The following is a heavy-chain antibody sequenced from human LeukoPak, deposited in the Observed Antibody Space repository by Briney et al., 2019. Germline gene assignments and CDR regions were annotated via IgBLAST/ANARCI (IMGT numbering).Heavy chain of an antibody. CDR1: GFTFSSYA. V-gene: IGHV3-23*01. CDR3: ASRSRRVEPVVPAAIPVHDAFDI. D-gene: IGHD2-2*02. J-gene: IGHJ3*02. Sequence: PGGSLRLSCAASGFTFSSYAMSWVRQAPGKGLEWVSAISGSGGSTYYADSVKGRFTISRDNSKNTLYLQMNSLRAEDTAVYYCASRSRRVEPVVPAAIPVHDAFDIWGQGTMVTVSS. CDR2: ISGSGGST.